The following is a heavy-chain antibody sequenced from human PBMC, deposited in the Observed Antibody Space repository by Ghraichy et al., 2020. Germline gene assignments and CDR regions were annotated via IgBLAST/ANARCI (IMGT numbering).Heavy chain of an antibody. V-gene: IGHV3-30*18. CDR3: AKELSTGTRDYYYYVMDV. D-gene: IGHD1-7*01. Sequence: GGSLRLSCAASGLTFSSYGMHWVRQAPGKGLQWVAVISYDGTKKNYADSVKGRFTISRDNSKTTLYLQMNSLRSEDTAVYYCAKELSTGTRDYYYYVMDVWGQGTTVTVSS. J-gene: IGHJ6*02. CDR2: ISYDGTKK. CDR1: GLTFSSYG.